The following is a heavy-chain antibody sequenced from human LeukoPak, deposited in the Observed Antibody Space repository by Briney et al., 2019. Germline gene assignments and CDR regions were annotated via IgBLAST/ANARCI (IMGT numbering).Heavy chain of an antibody. D-gene: IGHD4-17*01. V-gene: IGHV1-8*02. CDR2: MNPNSGNT. J-gene: IGHJ4*02. CDR1: GGTFSSYA. CDR3: ARFLGNGDVDY. Sequence: ASVKVSCKASGGTFSSYAISWVRQAPGQGLEWMGWMNPNSGNTGYAQKFQGRVTMTRNTSISTAYMELSSLRSEDTAVYYCARFLGNGDVDYWGQGTLVTVSS.